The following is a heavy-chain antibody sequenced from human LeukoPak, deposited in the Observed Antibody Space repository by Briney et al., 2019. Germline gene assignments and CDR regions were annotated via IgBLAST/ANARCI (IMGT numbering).Heavy chain of an antibody. D-gene: IGHD6-19*01. CDR2: MNSDGTYI. CDR3: ARASLSYSSGWYTGYYYMDV. CDR1: GFTFSHYY. Sequence: PGGSLRLSCAVSGFTFSHYYMHWVRQVPGQGLVWVSCMNSDGTYIKYADSVKGRFTISRDNAKNSLYLQMNSLRAEDTAVYYCARASLSYSSGWYTGYYYMDVWGKGTTVTVSS. V-gene: IGHV3-74*03. J-gene: IGHJ6*03.